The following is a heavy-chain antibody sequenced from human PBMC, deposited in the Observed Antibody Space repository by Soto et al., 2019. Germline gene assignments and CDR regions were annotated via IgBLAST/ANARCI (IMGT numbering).Heavy chain of an antibody. V-gene: IGHV3-13*01. D-gene: IGHD1-1*01. CDR2: IGTAGDT. CDR3: ARDLGDGMYYFDY. Sequence: GGSLRLSCAASGFTFSSYDMHWVRQATGKGLEWVSAIGTAGDTYYPGSVKGRFTISRENAKNSLYLQMNSLRAEDTAVYYCARDLGDGMYYFDYWGQGTLVTVSS. CDR1: GFTFSSYD. J-gene: IGHJ4*02.